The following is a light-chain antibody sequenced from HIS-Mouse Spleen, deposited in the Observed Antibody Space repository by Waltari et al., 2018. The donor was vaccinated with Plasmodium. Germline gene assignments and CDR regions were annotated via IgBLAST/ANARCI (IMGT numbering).Light chain of an antibody. CDR2: DVS. J-gene: IGLJ1*01. V-gene: IGLV2-11*01. Sequence: QSALTQPRSVSGSPGQSVTISRTGTRSAVGGYHYVSWYQQHPGKAPNLMIFDVSKRPSGVPDRFSGSKSGNTASLTISGLQAEDEADYYCCSYAGSYTFVFGTGTKVTVL. CDR1: RSAVGGYHY. CDR3: CSYAGSYTFV.